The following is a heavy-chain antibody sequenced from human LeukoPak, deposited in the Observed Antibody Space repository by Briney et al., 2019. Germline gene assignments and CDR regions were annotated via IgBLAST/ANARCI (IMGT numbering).Heavy chain of an antibody. J-gene: IGHJ6*03. CDR3: ARTLYYSGSGSYVNYYYYMDV. Sequence: GGSLRLSSAASGFTFSSYGIHRVPQAPGRGLKGLTFIRNDGNTQYYADSVKGRFTISRDNSKNTLYVQMNSLRLEDTARYYCARTLYYSGSGSYVNYYYYMDVWGKGTTV. CDR1: GFTFSSYG. V-gene: IGHV3-30*02. D-gene: IGHD3-10*01. CDR2: IRNDGNTQ.